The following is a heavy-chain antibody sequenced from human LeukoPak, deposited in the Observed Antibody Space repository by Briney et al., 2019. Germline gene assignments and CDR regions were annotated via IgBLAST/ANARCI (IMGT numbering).Heavy chain of an antibody. CDR2: ISAYNGNT. V-gene: IGHV1-18*01. J-gene: IGHJ4*02. CDR3: ARDTPQDYGGNPGSDY. Sequence: ASVKVSCKASGCTFTSYGISWVRQAPGQGLEWMGWISAYNGNTNYAQKLQGRVTMTTDTSTSTAYMELRSLRSDDTAVYYCARDTPQDYGGNPGSDYWGKGTLDTVSS. D-gene: IGHD4-23*01. CDR1: GCTFTSYG.